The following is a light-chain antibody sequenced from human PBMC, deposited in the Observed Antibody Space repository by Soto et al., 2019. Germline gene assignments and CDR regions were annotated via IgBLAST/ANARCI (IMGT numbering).Light chain of an antibody. CDR3: SSYTSSSTLVV. CDR2: DVI. Sequence: QPVLTQPASVSGSPGQSITISCTGTSSDVGRYNYVSWFQQHPGKAPKLMIYDVINRPSGVSNRFSGSRSGNTASLTISGLQAEDEAHYYCSSYTSSSTLVVFGGGTKLTVL. CDR1: SSDVGRYNY. J-gene: IGLJ2*01. V-gene: IGLV2-14*01.